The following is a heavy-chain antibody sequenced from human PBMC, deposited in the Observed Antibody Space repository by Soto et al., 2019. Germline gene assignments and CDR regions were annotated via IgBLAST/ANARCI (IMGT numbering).Heavy chain of an antibody. Sequence: SETLSLTCTVSGCSISSGTYHWTWIRQHPGKGLEWIGYIYYSGSTYYNPSLKSRVTISVDTSKNQFSLKLSSVTAADTAVYYCANSRDGYNQDYWGQGTLVTVSS. CDR2: IYYSGST. V-gene: IGHV4-31*03. J-gene: IGHJ4*02. CDR1: GCSISSGTYH. CDR3: ANSRDGYNQDY. D-gene: IGHD5-12*01.